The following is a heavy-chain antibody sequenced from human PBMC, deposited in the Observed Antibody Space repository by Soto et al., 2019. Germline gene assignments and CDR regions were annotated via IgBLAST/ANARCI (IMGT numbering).Heavy chain of an antibody. CDR3: ARGPAYSDSYFAH. J-gene: IGHJ4*02. Sequence: GGSLRLSCAASEFTFSNYAMHWVRQAPGKGLQWLAVISYDGNNKYYADSVEGRFTISRDNSKNTVYLQMNSLRLEDTAVYYCARGPAYSDSYFAHWGRGTLVTGSS. D-gene: IGHD4-17*01. V-gene: IGHV3-30*03. CDR1: EFTFSNYA. CDR2: ISYDGNNK.